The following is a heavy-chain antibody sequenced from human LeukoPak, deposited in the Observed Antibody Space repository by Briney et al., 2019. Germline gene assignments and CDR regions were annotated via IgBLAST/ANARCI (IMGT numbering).Heavy chain of an antibody. CDR3: ATAPSPGLGFCSGASCYPDY. CDR1: GYTFTDYY. CDR2: INPNNGGT. Sequence: ASVKVSCKASGYTFTDYYIHWVRQAPGQGLEWMGWINPNNGGTNFPQQFQDRVTLTRDTSVNTAYMELSRLKSDDTAVYFCATAPSPGLGFCSGASCYPDYWGQGTLVTVST. D-gene: IGHD2-2*01. V-gene: IGHV1-2*02. J-gene: IGHJ4*02.